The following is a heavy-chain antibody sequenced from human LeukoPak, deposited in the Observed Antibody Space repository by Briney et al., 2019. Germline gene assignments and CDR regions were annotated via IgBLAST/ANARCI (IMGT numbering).Heavy chain of an antibody. CDR1: GFTFSSYS. CDR3: ARLGGYSYGYGDY. J-gene: IGHJ4*02. D-gene: IGHD5-18*01. CDR2: INHSGST. V-gene: IGHV4-34*01. Sequence: GSLRLSCAASGFTFSSYSMNWVRQHPGKGLEWIGEINHSGSTNYNPSLKSRVTIPVDTSKNQFSLKLSSVTAADTAVYYCARLGGYSYGYGDYWGQGTLVTVSS.